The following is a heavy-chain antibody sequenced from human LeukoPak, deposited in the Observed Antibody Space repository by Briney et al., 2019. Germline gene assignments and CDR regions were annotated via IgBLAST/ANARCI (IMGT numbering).Heavy chain of an antibody. J-gene: IGHJ4*02. CDR2: IYTSGST. V-gene: IGHV4-61*02. CDR1: GGSISSGSYY. D-gene: IGHD2-15*01. Sequence: SETLSLTCTVSGGSISSGSYYWSWIRQPAGKGLEWIGRIYTSGSTNYNPSLKSRVTISVDTSKNQFSLKLSSVTAADTAVYYCARGCSGGSCNEDVLGFDYWGQGTLVTVSS. CDR3: ARGCSGGSCNEDVLGFDY.